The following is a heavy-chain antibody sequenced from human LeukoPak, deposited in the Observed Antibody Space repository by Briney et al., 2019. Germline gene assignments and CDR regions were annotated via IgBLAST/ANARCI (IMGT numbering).Heavy chain of an antibody. CDR2: ISGTSRLI. CDR1: GFTFSSYS. CDR3: ARGTWDGDRTFDI. V-gene: IGHV3-48*02. Sequence: GGSLRLFCEASGFTFSSYSMNWVRQATGKGLEWISYISGTSRLIHYTPSVKGRFTISRDNGKSSLYLQMNSLRDDDTAVYFCARGTWDGDRTFDIWGQGAMVTVSS. J-gene: IGHJ3*02. D-gene: IGHD5-24*01.